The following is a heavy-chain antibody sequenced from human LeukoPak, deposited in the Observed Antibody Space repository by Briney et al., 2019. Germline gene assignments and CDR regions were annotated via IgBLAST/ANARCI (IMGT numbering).Heavy chain of an antibody. J-gene: IGHJ4*02. D-gene: IGHD6-19*01. Sequence: ASVKVSCKASGYTFTDYYMHWVRQAPGQGLEWMGWINPNSGGTNYAQNFQGRVTMTRDTSISTAYMELSRLRSDDTAIYYCARVPYSSGWALDCWGQGTLVTVSS. V-gene: IGHV1-2*02. CDR1: GYTFTDYY. CDR3: ARVPYSSGWALDC. CDR2: INPNSGGT.